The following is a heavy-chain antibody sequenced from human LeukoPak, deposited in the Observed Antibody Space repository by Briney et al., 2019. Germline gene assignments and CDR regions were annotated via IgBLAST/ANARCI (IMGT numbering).Heavy chain of an antibody. CDR2: ISEEGTSV. CDR3: GRVWALPSLSGYYIDL. CDR1: EFTLRGYW. Sequence: GGSLRLSCTGPEFTLRGYWMHWVRHAPGKGLEWRSHISEEGTSVSYADSVKGRFSISRDNAQNTLYMQMSSLRAADTAVYHCGRVWALPSLSGYYIDLWGKGTTVTVSS. V-gene: IGHV3-74*03. J-gene: IGHJ6*03. D-gene: IGHD3-9*01.